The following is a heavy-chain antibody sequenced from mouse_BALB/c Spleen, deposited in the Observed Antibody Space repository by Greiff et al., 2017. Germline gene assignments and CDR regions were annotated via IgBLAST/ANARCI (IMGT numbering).Heavy chain of an antibody. CDR3: ARFTTVNYAMDY. D-gene: IGHD1-1*01. CDR2: IYPGDGDT. Sequence: VQLQQSGAELARPGASVKLSCKASGYTFTSYWMQWVKQRPGQGLEWIGAIYPGDGDTRYTQKFKGKATLTADKSSSTAYMQLSSLASEDSAVYYCARFTTVNYAMDYWGQGTSVTVSS. CDR1: GYTFTSYW. J-gene: IGHJ4*01. V-gene: IGHV1-87*01.